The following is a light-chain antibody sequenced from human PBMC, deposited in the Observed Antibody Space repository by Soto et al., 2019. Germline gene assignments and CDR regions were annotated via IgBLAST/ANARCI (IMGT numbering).Light chain of an antibody. Sequence: QSALTQPRSVSGSLGQSVTISCTGTSSDVGGYNYVSWYQQHPGKAPKLMIYDVSKRPSGVPDRFSGSKSGNTASLTISGLQAEDEADYYCCSYAGSYTNVFGTGTKVTVL. CDR2: DVS. CDR1: SSDVGGYNY. V-gene: IGLV2-11*01. J-gene: IGLJ1*01. CDR3: CSYAGSYTNV.